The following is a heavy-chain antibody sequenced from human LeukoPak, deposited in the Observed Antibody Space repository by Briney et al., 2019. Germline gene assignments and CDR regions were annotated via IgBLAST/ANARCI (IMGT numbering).Heavy chain of an antibody. CDR2: IYSDGTT. J-gene: IGHJ4*02. CDR3: AKVLTGSQDY. D-gene: IGHD1-14*01. Sequence: GESLKISCAASGFTVSSNYMSWVRQAPGKGLEWVSIIYSDGTTYYADSVKGRFTISRDSSKNTVYLHMKSLRAEDTAVYFCAKVLTGSQDYWGQGTLVTVTS. CDR1: GFTVSSNY. V-gene: IGHV3-66*01.